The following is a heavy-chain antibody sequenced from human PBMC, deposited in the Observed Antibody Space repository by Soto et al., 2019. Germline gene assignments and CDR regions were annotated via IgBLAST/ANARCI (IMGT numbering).Heavy chain of an antibody. V-gene: IGHV3-23*01. Sequence: GGSLRLSCATSGFAFSDYYMGWIRQVPGKGLEWVSAISGSGGSTYYADSVKGRFTISRDNSKNTLYLQMNSLRAEDTAVYYCEKGARKYYYDSSGYYYFDYWGQGTLVTVS. CDR3: EKGARKYYYDSSGYYYFDY. J-gene: IGHJ4*02. CDR1: GFAFSDYY. CDR2: ISGSGGST. D-gene: IGHD3-22*01.